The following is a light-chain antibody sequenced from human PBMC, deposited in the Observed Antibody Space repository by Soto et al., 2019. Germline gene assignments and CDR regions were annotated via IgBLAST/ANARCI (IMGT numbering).Light chain of an antibody. CDR1: SSXXGAGYD. V-gene: IGLV1-40*01. CDR3: QSYDSSLSGYV. J-gene: IGLJ1*01. Sequence: QSVLTQPPSVSGAPGQRVTISCXGSSSXXGAGYDVHWYQQVPGTAPKLLIYGNNNRPSGVPDRFSGSKSGTSASLAITGLQAEDEADYYCQSYDSSLSGYVFGTGTKLTVL. CDR2: GNN.